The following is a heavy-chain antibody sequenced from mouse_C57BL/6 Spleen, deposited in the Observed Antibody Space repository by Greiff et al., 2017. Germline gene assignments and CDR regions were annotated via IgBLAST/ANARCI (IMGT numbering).Heavy chain of an antibody. Sequence: VQLQQSGAELVKPGASVKLSCKASGYTFTEYTIHWVKQRSGQGLEWIGWFYPGSGSIKYNEKFKDKATLTEDKSSSTVYMEHSRLTSEDSAVYSCARHEEGYDGYDVGAMDYWGQGTSVTVSS. CDR1: GYTFTEYT. J-gene: IGHJ4*01. CDR3: ARHEEGYDGYDVGAMDY. D-gene: IGHD2-3*01. V-gene: IGHV1-62-2*01. CDR2: FYPGSGSI.